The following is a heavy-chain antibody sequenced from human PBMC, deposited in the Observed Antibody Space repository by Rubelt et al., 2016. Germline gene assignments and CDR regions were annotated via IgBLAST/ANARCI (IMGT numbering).Heavy chain of an antibody. J-gene: IGHJ4*02. CDR2: VYYSGST. CDR1: GGSISSSSYY. CDR3: ARDEGIFSSQGIYYFDY. D-gene: IGHD2/OR15-2a*01. Sequence: QVQLQESGPGLVKPSETLSLTCTVSGGSISSSSYYWSWIRQPPGKGLEWIGYVYYSGSTNYNPSLESRVTISVDTSKNQFSLRLGSVTAADTAVYYCARDEGIFSSQGIYYFDYWGQGTLVTVSS. V-gene: IGHV4-61*01.